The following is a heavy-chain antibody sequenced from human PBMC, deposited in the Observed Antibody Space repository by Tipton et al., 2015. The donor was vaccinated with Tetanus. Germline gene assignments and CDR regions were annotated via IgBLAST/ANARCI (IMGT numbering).Heavy chain of an antibody. CDR3: AGDQARGARGWNYFDY. Sequence: TLSLTCTVSGGSISSGGYYWSWIRQHPGEGLEWIGDIYYRGSTHYNPSLKSRVTISVDTSKNQFSLKLNSVTAADTAVYYCAGDQARGARGWNYFDYWGQGTLVTVSS. V-gene: IGHV4-31*03. CDR2: IYYRGST. J-gene: IGHJ4*02. CDR1: GGSISSGGYY. D-gene: IGHD1-26*01.